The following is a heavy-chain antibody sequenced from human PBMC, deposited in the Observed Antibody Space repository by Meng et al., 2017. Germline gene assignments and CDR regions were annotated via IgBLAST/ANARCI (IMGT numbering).Heavy chain of an antibody. CDR2: IIPIFATA. Sequence: VEPGQMGVEVRKPGSSVKVSCNASGGTFSSYAISWVRQAPGQGLEWMGGIIPIFATANYAQKFQGRVTITADESTSTAYMELSSLRSEDTAVYYCAKEVDNWFDPWGQGTLVTVSS. J-gene: IGHJ5*02. CDR1: GGTFSSYA. CDR3: AKEVDNWFDP. V-gene: IGHV1-69*01. D-gene: IGHD2-15*01.